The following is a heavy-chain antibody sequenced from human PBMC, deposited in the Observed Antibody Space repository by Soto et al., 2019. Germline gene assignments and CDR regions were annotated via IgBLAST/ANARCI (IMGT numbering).Heavy chain of an antibody. CDR3: AKDHSSGWYEY. D-gene: IGHD6-19*01. J-gene: IGHJ4*02. CDR1: GFTFISYA. Sequence: GGSLRLSCAASGFTFISYAMSWVRQAPGKGLEWVSYISGSGGNTYYADSVKGRLTISRDNSKNTLYLQMNSLRAEDTAVYYCAKDHSSGWYEYWGQGTLVTVSS. V-gene: IGHV3-23*01. CDR2: ISGSGGNT.